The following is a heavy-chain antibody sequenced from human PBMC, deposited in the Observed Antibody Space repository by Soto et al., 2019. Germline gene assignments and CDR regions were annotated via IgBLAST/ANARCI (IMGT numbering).Heavy chain of an antibody. CDR1: GFTFSSYW. CDR2: INTDGSST. D-gene: IGHD1-7*01. V-gene: IGHV3-74*01. J-gene: IGHJ4*02. CDR3: ARGYNWNSGNYYFDY. Sequence: SGGSLRLSCAASGFTFSSYWMHWVRQAPGKGLVWVSRINTDGSSTSYADSVKGRFTISRDNAKNTLYLQMNSLRAEDTAVYYCARGYNWNSGNYYFDYWGQGTLVTVSS.